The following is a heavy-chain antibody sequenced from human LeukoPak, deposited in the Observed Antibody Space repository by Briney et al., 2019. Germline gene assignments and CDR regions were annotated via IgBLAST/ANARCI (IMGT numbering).Heavy chain of an antibody. V-gene: IGHV1-69*05. CDR1: GGTFSSYS. D-gene: IGHD3-22*01. CDR3: ARCPYNHYDYSDHHLPDY. Sequence: AASVKVSCKASGGTFSSYSISWVRQAPGQGLEWMGRIIPIYKTTNYAPKFQGRDTFSTDESPTTAYMELSSLRSEDTAVYYCARCPYNHYDYSDHHLPDYWGQGTLVTVSS. J-gene: IGHJ4*02. CDR2: IIPIYKTT.